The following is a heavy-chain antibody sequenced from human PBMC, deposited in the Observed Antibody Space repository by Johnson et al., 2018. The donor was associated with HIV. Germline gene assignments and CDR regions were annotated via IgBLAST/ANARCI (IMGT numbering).Heavy chain of an antibody. CDR2: ISWNSGTI. D-gene: IGHD6-13*01. CDR3: ARGAYSSSWHASDASDI. Sequence: VQLVESGGGLVQPGRSLRLSCAASVFTFDDYAMHWVRQVPGKGLEWISGISWNSGTIGYADSVKGRFTISRDNAKNSLYLQMNSLRAEDTALYYCARGAYSSSWHASDASDIWGQGTMVTVSS. CDR1: VFTFDDYA. J-gene: IGHJ3*02. V-gene: IGHV3-9*01.